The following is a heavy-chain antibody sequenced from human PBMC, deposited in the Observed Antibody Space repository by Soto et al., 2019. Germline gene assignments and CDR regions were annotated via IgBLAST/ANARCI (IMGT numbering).Heavy chain of an antibody. J-gene: IGHJ4*02. Sequence: ASVKVSCKASGYTFTSYAMHCVRQAPGQRLEWMGWINAGNGNTKYSQKFQGRVTITRDTSASTAYMELSSLRSEDTAVYYCARDSSGWYVPDYWGQGTLVTVSS. CDR2: INAGNGNT. V-gene: IGHV1-3*01. D-gene: IGHD6-19*01. CDR3: ARDSSGWYVPDY. CDR1: GYTFTSYA.